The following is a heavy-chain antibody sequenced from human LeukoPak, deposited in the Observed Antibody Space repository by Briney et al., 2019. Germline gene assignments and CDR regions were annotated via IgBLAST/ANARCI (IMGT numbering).Heavy chain of an antibody. D-gene: IGHD2-2*01. CDR3: ARLGAYEGYCCSTSCYAAPAL. V-gene: IGHV4-39*01. J-gene: IGHJ3*01. Sequence: PSETLSLTCTVSGGSISSSSYYWGWIRQPPGKGLEWIGSVYYTVTTYYNSSLKSRVTISVDTSKNQFSLKLSSVTAADTAVYYCARLGAYEGYCCSTSCYAAPALWGQGTMVTVSS. CDR2: VYYTVTT. CDR1: GGSISSSSYY.